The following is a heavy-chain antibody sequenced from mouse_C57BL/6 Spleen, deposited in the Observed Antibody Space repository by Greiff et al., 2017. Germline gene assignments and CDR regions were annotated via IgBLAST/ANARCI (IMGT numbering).Heavy chain of an antibody. CDR3: ATFTTVVATPWYFDV. J-gene: IGHJ1*03. V-gene: IGHV2-5*01. D-gene: IGHD1-1*01. Sequence: VQLQQSGPGLVQPSQSLSITCTVSGFSLTSYGVHWVRQSPGQGLEWLGVIWRGGSTDYNAAFMSRLSITKDNSKSQVFFKMNSLQADDTAIYYCATFTTVVATPWYFDVWGTGTTVTVSS. CDR2: IWRGGST. CDR1: GFSLTSYG.